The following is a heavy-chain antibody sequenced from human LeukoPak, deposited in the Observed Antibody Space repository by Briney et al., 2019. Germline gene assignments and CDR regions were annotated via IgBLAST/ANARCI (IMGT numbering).Heavy chain of an antibody. CDR2: ISGSGGST. Sequence: GGTLRLSCAASGFTFSSYGMSWVRQAPGKGLEWVPAISGSGGSTYYADSVKGRFTISRDNSKNTLYLQMNSLRAEDTAVYYCANGGVMVRGVPTAFDYWGQGTLVTVSS. V-gene: IGHV3-23*01. D-gene: IGHD3-10*01. J-gene: IGHJ4*02. CDR1: GFTFSSYG. CDR3: ANGGVMVRGVPTAFDY.